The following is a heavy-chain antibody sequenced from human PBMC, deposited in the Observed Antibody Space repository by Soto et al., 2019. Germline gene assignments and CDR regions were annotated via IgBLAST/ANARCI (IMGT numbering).Heavy chain of an antibody. CDR2: IIPIFGTA. CDR1: GGTFSSYA. D-gene: IGHD3-22*01. Sequence: SVKVSCKASGGTFSSYAISWVRQAPGQGLEWMGGIIPIFGTANYAQKFQGRVTITADESTSTAYMELSSLRSEDTAVYYCARSYDSSGQFDYWGQGTLVTVSS. J-gene: IGHJ4*02. V-gene: IGHV1-69*13. CDR3: ARSYDSSGQFDY.